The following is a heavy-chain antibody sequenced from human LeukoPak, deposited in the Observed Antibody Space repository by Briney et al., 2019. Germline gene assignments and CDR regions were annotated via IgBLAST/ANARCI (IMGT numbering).Heavy chain of an antibody. J-gene: IGHJ4*02. Sequence: PSETLSLTCTVSGGSISSGSYYWSWIRQPAGKGLEWIGRIYTSESTNYNPSLKSRVTISVDTSRNQFSLKLSSVTAADTAVYYCARGLWFGDENPPYFDYWGQGILVTVSS. V-gene: IGHV4-61*02. CDR3: ARGLWFGDENPPYFDY. D-gene: IGHD3-10*01. CDR1: GGSISSGSYY. CDR2: IYTSEST.